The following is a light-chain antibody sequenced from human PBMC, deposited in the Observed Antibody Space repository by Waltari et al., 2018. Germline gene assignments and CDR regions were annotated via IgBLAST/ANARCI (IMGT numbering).Light chain of an antibody. Sequence: HSVMTQPPSASGTPGQRVTISCSGSNSNSGSNPVNCYQQLPGAAPKLLIYYNNQRPSGVPDRFSGSKSGTSASLAISGLQSEDEADYYCEAWDDSLNGQVFGGGTKLTVL. V-gene: IGLV1-44*01. CDR2: YNN. J-gene: IGLJ3*02. CDR1: NSNSGSNP. CDR3: EAWDDSLNGQV.